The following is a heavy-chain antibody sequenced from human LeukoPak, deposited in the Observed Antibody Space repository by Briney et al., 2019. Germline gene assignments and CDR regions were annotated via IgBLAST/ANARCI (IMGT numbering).Heavy chain of an antibody. CDR3: AREGGIARPPYLYYYIDV. D-gene: IGHD6-6*01. V-gene: IGHV1-18*01. Sequence: GASVKVSCKASGYTFNNHDINWVRQAPGRGLEWMGWINTCSANTNYAQEFQDRVIMTTDTSTSTAYMELRSLRSDDTAVYYCAREGGIARPPYLYYYIDVWGKGTTVTVSS. J-gene: IGHJ6*03. CDR2: INTCSANT. CDR1: GYTFNNHD.